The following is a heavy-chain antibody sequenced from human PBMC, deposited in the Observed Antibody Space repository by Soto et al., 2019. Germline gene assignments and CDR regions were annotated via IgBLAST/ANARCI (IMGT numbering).Heavy chain of an antibody. J-gene: IGHJ4*02. CDR2: ISYDESKK. CDR1: GFTFSSYA. Sequence: QVQLVESGGGVVQPGRSLRLSCAASGFTFSSYAMHWVRQAPGKGLARVAVISYDESKKYYADSVKGRFSISRDNSKDTLYLQMSSLRVEDTSIFYCARYWGRWELLPYYWCQGTLVTVSS. CDR3: ARYWGRWELLPYY. V-gene: IGHV3-30*04. D-gene: IGHD1-26*01.